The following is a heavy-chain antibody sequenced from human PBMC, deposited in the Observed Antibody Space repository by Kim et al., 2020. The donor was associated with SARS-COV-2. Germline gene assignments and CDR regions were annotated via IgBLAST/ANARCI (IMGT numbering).Heavy chain of an antibody. CDR1: GYTFTSYA. D-gene: IGHD3-10*01. Sequence: ASVKVSCKASGYTFTSYAMNWVRQAPGQGLEWMGWINTNTGNPTYAQGFTGRFVFSLDTSVSTAYLQISSLKAEDTAVYYCARDAHWLWFGELSGNNWFDPWGQGTLVTVSS. V-gene: IGHV7-4-1*02. CDR2: INTNTGNP. CDR3: ARDAHWLWFGELSGNNWFDP. J-gene: IGHJ5*02.